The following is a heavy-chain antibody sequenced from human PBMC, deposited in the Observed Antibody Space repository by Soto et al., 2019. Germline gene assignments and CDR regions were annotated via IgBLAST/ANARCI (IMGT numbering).Heavy chain of an antibody. CDR3: ARTHCSSISCYVGSWDY. CDR2: ISPNSGDT. D-gene: IGHD2-2*01. V-gene: IGHV1-2*04. Sequence: ASVKVSCKASGYTFTGYDMHWVRQAPGKGLEWMGWISPNSGDTNYAQKFQGWVTMTRDTSISTAYMELSRLRSGDTAVYYCARTHCSSISCYVGSWDYWGQGTLVTAPQ. J-gene: IGHJ4*02. CDR1: GYTFTGYD.